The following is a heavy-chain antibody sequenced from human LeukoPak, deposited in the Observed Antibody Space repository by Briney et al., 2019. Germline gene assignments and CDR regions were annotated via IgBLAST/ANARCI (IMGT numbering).Heavy chain of an antibody. Sequence: SETLSLTCDVSGGSISRTNWWSWVRQPPGQGLEWIGEVSLSGLTNYNPSLSSRVIMALDTSKNHLSLNLTSVTAADTAVYYCSRENGAFSPFGYWGQGTLVTVPS. J-gene: IGHJ4*02. CDR2: VSLSGLT. D-gene: IGHD2-8*01. CDR1: GGSISRTNW. V-gene: IGHV4-4*02. CDR3: SRENGAFSPFGY.